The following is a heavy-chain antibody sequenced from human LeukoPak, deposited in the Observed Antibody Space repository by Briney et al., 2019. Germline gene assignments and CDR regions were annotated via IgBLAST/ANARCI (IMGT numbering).Heavy chain of an antibody. Sequence: GASVKVSCKTSGYTFTSYGTSWVRQGPGRGLEWMGWISAYNGNTNYAQKLQGRVTMTTDTSTSTAYMELRSLRSDDTAVYYCARGPAGTNYYFHGMDVWGQGTTVTVSS. CDR3: ARGPAGTNYYFHGMDV. D-gene: IGHD6-13*01. CDR1: GYTFTSYG. CDR2: ISAYNGNT. J-gene: IGHJ6*02. V-gene: IGHV1-18*01.